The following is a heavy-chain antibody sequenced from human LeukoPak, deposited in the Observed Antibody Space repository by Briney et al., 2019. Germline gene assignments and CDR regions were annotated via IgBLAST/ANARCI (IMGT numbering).Heavy chain of an antibody. V-gene: IGHV3-74*01. CDR2: INSDGSST. CDR1: GFTFSSYW. CDR3: ARVGYYYYYGMDV. Sequence: GGSLRLSCAASGFTFSSYWMHWVRQAPGKGLVWVSRINSDGSSTSYADSVKGRFTVSRDNAKNSLYLQMNSLRAEDTAVYYCARVGYYYYYGMDVWGQGTTVTVSS. J-gene: IGHJ6*02.